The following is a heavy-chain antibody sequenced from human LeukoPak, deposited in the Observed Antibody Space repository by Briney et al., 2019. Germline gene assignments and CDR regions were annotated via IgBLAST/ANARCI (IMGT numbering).Heavy chain of an antibody. CDR2: IYYSGGT. J-gene: IGHJ6*03. D-gene: IGHD3-3*01. CDR1: GGFHSSYL. V-gene: IGHV4-59*01. Sequence: SETLSLTCTVSGGFHSSYLWSWIRQPPGKGLEWIGYIYYSGGTNYKPSLKSRVPISVDTSKNQFSPKLSSVTAADTAVYYCARIGSSYDFWSGYYPRSGYYMDVWGKGTTVTVSS. CDR3: ARIGSSYDFWSGYYPRSGYYMDV.